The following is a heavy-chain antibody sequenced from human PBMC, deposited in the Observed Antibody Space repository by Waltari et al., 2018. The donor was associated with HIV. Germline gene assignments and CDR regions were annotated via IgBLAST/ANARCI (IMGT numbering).Heavy chain of an antibody. CDR3: AKDKRSGYGGNSVWYFDL. V-gene: IGHV3-9*01. J-gene: IGHJ2*01. D-gene: IGHD4-17*01. CDR2: ISWNSGTI. Sequence: EVQLVESGGGLVQPGRTLRLDCAASAFTFDDNALHWIRQAPGKGLEWVSGISWNSGTIGYADSVKGRFTISRDNAKNSLYLQMNSLRAEDTALYYCAKDKRSGYGGNSVWYFDLWGRGTLVTVSS. CDR1: AFTFDDNA.